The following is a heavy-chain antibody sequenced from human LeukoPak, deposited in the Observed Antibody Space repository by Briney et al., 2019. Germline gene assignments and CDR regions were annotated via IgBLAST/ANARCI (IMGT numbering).Heavy chain of an antibody. Sequence: PVGSLRLSCAASGFTFSSYAMKCVRGAPGKGLEYVSGISNDGGITHHANAVKGRFTVSRDNSKNTLYLQMGNLRAEDMAVYYCATEGFDIWGQGTMVTVSS. CDR1: GFTFSSYA. CDR2: ISNDGGIT. J-gene: IGHJ3*02. V-gene: IGHV3-64*01. CDR3: ATEGFDI.